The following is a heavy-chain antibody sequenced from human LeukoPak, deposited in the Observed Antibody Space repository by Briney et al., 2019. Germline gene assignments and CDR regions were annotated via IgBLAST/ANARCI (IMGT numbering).Heavy chain of an antibody. Sequence: SETPSLTCTVSGGSISSYYWSWIRQPPGKGLEWIGYISYSGTTNYNPSLKSRVTISVAPSKNQFSLKLRSVTAPDTAVYYCARDRGNYFDYWGQGTLVTVSS. CDR2: ISYSGTT. CDR3: ARDRGNYFDY. D-gene: IGHD6-13*01. CDR1: GGSISSYY. J-gene: IGHJ4*02. V-gene: IGHV4-59*01.